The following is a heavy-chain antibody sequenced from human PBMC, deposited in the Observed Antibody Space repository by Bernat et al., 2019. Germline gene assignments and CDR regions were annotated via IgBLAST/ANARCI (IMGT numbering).Heavy chain of an antibody. CDR1: GGSFSGYY. J-gene: IGHJ4*02. Sequence: QVQLQQWGAGLLKPSETLSLTCAVYGGSFSGYYWSWIRQPPGKGLEWIGEINHSGSTNYNPSLKSRGTLSVDTSKNRFSLKRSCMTAADRAVYYCARVPARTTVPCFDYWGQGTLVTVSS. CDR2: INHSGST. CDR3: ARVPARTTVPCFDY. V-gene: IGHV4-34*01. D-gene: IGHD4-11*01.